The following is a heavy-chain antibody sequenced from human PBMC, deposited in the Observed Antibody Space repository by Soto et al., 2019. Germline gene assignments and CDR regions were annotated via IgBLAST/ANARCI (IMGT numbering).Heavy chain of an antibody. J-gene: IGHJ6*02. CDR3: ARGQAFWSGYSNSYYYYGMDV. CDR1: GFTFSSYA. Sequence: QVQLVESGGGVVQPGRSLRLSCAASGFTFSSYAMHWVRQAPGKGLEWVAVISYDGSNKYYADSVKGRFTISRDNSKNTLYLQMNSLRAEDTAVYYCARGQAFWSGYSNSYYYYGMDVWGQGTTVTVSS. V-gene: IGHV3-30-3*01. CDR2: ISYDGSNK. D-gene: IGHD3-3*01.